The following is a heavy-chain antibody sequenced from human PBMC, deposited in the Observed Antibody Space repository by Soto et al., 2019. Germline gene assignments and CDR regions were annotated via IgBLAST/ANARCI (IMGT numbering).Heavy chain of an antibody. Sequence: GGSLRLSCAASGFTFSSYWMHWVRQGPGKGLEWVSRINSDGSSTNYAGSVKGRFTISRDNAKNTLYLQMNSLRAEDTAVYYCARDPALGLFDYWGQGTLVTVSS. CDR1: GFTFSSYW. J-gene: IGHJ4*02. CDR2: INSDGSST. V-gene: IGHV3-74*01. CDR3: ARDPALGLFDY. D-gene: IGHD7-27*01.